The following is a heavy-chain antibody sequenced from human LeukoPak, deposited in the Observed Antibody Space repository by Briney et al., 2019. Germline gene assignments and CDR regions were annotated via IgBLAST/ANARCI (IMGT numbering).Heavy chain of an antibody. D-gene: IGHD3-22*01. CDR1: EFTFSNFA. CDR3: AKDLLQTFFFDSSGYYSDAFGM. CDR2: ISGSGDNT. Sequence: GGSLRLTCAASEFTFSNFAMSWVRQAPGKGLEWVSTISGSGDNTYYADSVKGRFTISRDNSKNTLSLHMNTLRAEDTAVYYCAKDLLQTFFFDSSGYYSDAFGMWGQGTMVTVSP. V-gene: IGHV3-23*01. J-gene: IGHJ3*02.